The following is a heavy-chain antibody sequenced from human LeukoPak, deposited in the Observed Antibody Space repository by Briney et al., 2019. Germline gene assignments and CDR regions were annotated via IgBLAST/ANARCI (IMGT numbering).Heavy chain of an antibody. CDR1: GDSISSYY. D-gene: IGHD3-10*01. CDR2: VHYSGST. J-gene: IGHJ1*01. V-gene: IGHV4-59*01. Sequence: PSETLSLTCTVSGDSISSYYWSWIRQPPGKGLEWIGYVHYSGSTHYNPSLRSRVTISLDTSKSQFSLRLSSATAADTAIYYCARDRGYFQHWGQGTLVTVSS. CDR3: ARDRGYFQH.